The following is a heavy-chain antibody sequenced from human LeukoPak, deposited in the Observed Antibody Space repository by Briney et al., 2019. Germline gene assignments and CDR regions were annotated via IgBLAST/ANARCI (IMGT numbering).Heavy chain of an antibody. CDR2: ISGSGGST. D-gene: IGHD1-26*01. CDR1: GFTFSSYA. Sequence: PGGSLRLSCAASGFTFSSYAMSWVRQAPGKGLEWVSAISGSGGSTYYADSVKGRFTISRDNSKNTLYLQMNSLRAEDTAVYYCAKVLIAVEATKHYYFDYWGQGTLVTVSS. CDR3: AKVLIAVEATKHYYFDY. J-gene: IGHJ4*02. V-gene: IGHV3-23*01.